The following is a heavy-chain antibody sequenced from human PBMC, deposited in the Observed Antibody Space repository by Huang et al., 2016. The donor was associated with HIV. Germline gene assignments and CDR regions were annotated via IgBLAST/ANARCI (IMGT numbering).Heavy chain of an antibody. Sequence: QVQLVQSGAEVKKPGASVKVSCKASGYTFTTYAIPWVRQAPGQRLEWMGWINAGNGKTKYSQKFQDRVTITRDTSASTAYMELSSLRSEDTAVYYCARGPPPRWFDAWGQGTLVTVSS. CDR2: INAGNGKT. J-gene: IGHJ5*02. V-gene: IGHV1-3*01. CDR1: GYTFTTYA. CDR3: ARGPPPRWFDA.